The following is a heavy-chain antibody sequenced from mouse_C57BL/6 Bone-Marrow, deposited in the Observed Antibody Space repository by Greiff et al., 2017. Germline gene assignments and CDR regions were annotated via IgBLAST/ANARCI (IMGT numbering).Heavy chain of an antibody. J-gene: IGHJ2*01. CDR3: ARHAPFYYAMDY. V-gene: IGHV5-2*01. Sequence: DVKLQESGGGLVQPGESLKLSCESNEYEFPSHDMSWVRKTPEKRLELVAAINSDGGSTYYPDTMERRFIISRDNTKKTLYLQMSSLRSEDTALYYCARHAPFYYAMDYWGQGTTLTVSS. D-gene: IGHD1-1*02. CDR1: EYEFPSHD. CDR2: INSDGGST.